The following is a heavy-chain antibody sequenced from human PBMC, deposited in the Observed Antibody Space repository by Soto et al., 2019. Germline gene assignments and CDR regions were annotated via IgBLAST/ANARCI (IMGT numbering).Heavy chain of an antibody. J-gene: IGHJ6*02. Sequence: ASVKVSCKASGGTFSSYAISWVRQAPGQGLEWMGGIIHIFGTANYAQKFQGRVTITADESTSTAYMELSSLRSEDTAVYYCARDYSNYAEYYYYGMDVWGQGTTVTVSS. CDR2: IIHIFGTA. V-gene: IGHV1-69*13. CDR1: GGTFSSYA. CDR3: ARDYSNYAEYYYYGMDV. D-gene: IGHD4-4*01.